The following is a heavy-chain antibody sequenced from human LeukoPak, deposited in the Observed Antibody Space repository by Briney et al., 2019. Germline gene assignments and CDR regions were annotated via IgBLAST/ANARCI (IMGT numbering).Heavy chain of an antibody. D-gene: IGHD3-10*01. Sequence: GGSLRRSCAASGFTFSGYEMNWVRQAPGKGLEWLSSIHATGTPIYHAVSVKGRFTISRDHAKNSLYLQLTSLRDEDTAVYYCARGTTVLLWFGQMDYWGLGTLVTVSS. V-gene: IGHV3-48*03. CDR1: GFTFSGYE. J-gene: IGHJ4*02. CDR3: ARGTTVLLWFGQMDY. CDR2: IHATGTPI.